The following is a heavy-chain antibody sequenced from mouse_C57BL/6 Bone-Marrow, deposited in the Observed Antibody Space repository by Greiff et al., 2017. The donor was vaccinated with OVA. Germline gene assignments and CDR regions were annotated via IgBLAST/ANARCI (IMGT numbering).Heavy chain of an antibody. Sequence: EVQLQQSGPELVKPGASVKISCKASGYTFTDYYMNWVKQSQGKSLEWIGDINPKNGGTSYNQKFKGKATLNVDTSSSTAYMELRSLTSEDSSVYYCAREVYGSSSRAMDYWGQGTSVTVSS. J-gene: IGHJ4*01. D-gene: IGHD1-1*01. CDR3: AREVYGSSSRAMDY. V-gene: IGHV1-26*01. CDR2: INPKNGGT. CDR1: GYTFTDYY.